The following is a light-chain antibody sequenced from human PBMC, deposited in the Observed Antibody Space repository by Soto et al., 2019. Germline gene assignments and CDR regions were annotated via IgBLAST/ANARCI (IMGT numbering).Light chain of an antibody. J-gene: IGKJ1*01. V-gene: IGKV1-5*03. Sequence: DIQMTQSPSTLSGSVGDRVTITCRASQTISSWLAWYQQKPGKAPKLLIYKASTLKSGVPSRFSGSGSGTEFTLTTSSLQHDDFETYYCQHYNSYSEALGQGTKVDIK. CDR2: KAS. CDR3: QHYNSYSEA. CDR1: QTISSW.